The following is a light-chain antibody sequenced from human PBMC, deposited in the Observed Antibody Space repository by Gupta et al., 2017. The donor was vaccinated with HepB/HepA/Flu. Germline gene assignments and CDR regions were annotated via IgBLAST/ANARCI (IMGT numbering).Light chain of an antibody. CDR2: DVS. J-gene: IGLJ2*01. CDR1: SSDVGSSNF. Sequence: QSALTQPASVSGSPGQSIPISCTGTSSDVGSSNFVAWYQQHPGKAPQLLIFDVSYRPSGVSSRFSGSKSGNTASLTISGLQAEDEADYYCCSYATSSTVFGGGTQLTVL. V-gene: IGLV2-23*02. CDR3: CSYATSSTV.